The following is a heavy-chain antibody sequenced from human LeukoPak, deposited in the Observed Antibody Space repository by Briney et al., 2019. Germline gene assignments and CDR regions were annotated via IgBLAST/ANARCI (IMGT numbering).Heavy chain of an antibody. V-gene: IGHV3-15*01. CDR2: IKSKTDGETT. J-gene: IGHJ4*02. CDR3: SMTTPQNFDY. Sequence: GGSLRLSCAASGFTFSNAWMSWVRQAPGKGLEWVGRIKSKTDGETTDYAAPVKGRFTISRDDSKNTLYLQMNSLKTEDTAVYYCSMTTPQNFDYWGQGTLVTVSS. CDR1: GFTFSNAW. D-gene: IGHD4-17*01.